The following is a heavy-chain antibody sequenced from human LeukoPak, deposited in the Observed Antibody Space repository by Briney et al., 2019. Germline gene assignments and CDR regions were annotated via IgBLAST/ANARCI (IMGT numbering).Heavy chain of an antibody. CDR2: MNPNSGNT. Sequence: GASVKVSCKASGYTFTSYDINWVRQATGQGLEWMGWMNPNSGNTGYAQKFQGRVTMTRNTSISTAYMELSSLRSEDTAVYYCASNLDITTYDSSGYYLDYWGQGTLVTVSS. D-gene: IGHD3-22*01. CDR1: GYTFTSYD. V-gene: IGHV1-8*01. J-gene: IGHJ4*02. CDR3: ASNLDITTYDSSGYYLDY.